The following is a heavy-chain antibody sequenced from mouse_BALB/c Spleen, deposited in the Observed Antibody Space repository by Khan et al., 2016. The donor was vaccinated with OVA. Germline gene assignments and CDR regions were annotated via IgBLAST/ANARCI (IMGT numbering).Heavy chain of an antibody. CDR1: GFTFSTYG. V-gene: IGHV5-6*01. J-gene: IGHJ3*01. D-gene: IGHD1-1*01. CDR2: ISTGGSYT. Sequence: EVKLVESGGDLVKPGGSLKLSCAASGFTFSTYGMSWVRQTPDKGLEWVATISTGGSYTYYPASVKGRFTISRDNAKNTLYLQRSSLKSEDTAMFYCARLAYYYDSEVFAYWGQGTLVTVSA. CDR3: ARLAYYYDSEVFAY.